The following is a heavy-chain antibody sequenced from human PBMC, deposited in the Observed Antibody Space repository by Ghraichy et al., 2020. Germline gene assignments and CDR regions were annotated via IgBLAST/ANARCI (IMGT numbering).Heavy chain of an antibody. V-gene: IGHV4-31*03. CDR1: GGSISSGGYY. CDR2: IYYSGST. Sequence: LRLSCTVSGGSISSGGYYWSWIRQHPGKGLEWIGYIYYSGSTYYNPSLKSRVTISVDTSKNQFSLKLSSVTAADTAVYYCARGSMVRGPDYWGQGTLVTVSS. D-gene: IGHD3-10*01. J-gene: IGHJ4*02. CDR3: ARGSMVRGPDY.